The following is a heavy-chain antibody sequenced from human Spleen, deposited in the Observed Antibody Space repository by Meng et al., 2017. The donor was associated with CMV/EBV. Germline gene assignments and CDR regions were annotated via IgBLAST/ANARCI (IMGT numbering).Heavy chain of an antibody. CDR1: GFTVSNDY. J-gene: IGHJ4*02. Sequence: GGSLRLSCAASGFTVSNDYMSWVRQAPGKGLEWVSVIYSGGATYYADSVKGRFTISRDNSKNTLDLQMNSLRTEDTAVYYCAKIALEYYDSSGYDYWGQGTLVTVSS. CDR3: AKIALEYYDSSGYDY. D-gene: IGHD3-22*01. CDR2: IYSGGAT. V-gene: IGHV3-66*02.